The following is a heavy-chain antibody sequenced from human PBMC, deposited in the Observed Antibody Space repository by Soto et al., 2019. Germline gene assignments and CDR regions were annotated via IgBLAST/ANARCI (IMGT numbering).Heavy chain of an antibody. D-gene: IGHD4-4*01. V-gene: IGHV3-23*01. CDR2: ISGSGGST. Sequence: GGSLRLSCAASGFTFSSYAMSWVRQAPGKGLEWVSAISGSGGSTYYADSVKGRFTISRDNSKNTLYLQMNSLRAEDTAVYYCAKDQEYSNYVGLGYWFDPWGQGTLVTVSS. J-gene: IGHJ5*02. CDR1: GFTFSSYA. CDR3: AKDQEYSNYVGLGYWFDP.